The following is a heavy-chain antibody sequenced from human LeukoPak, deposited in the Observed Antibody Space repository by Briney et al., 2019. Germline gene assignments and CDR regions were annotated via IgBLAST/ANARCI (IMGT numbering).Heavy chain of an antibody. CDR2: VNPSGGST. CDR1: GYTLIDYF. D-gene: IGHD2-2*01. Sequence: ASVKVSCKASGYTLIDYFMHWVRQAPGQGLEWMGIVNPSGGSTTYAQKFQGRVSMTRDTSTSTVNMELSSLRSEDTAVYYCARALGYQLLSWWFDPWGQGTLVTVSS. J-gene: IGHJ5*02. CDR3: ARALGYQLLSWWFDP. V-gene: IGHV1-46*01.